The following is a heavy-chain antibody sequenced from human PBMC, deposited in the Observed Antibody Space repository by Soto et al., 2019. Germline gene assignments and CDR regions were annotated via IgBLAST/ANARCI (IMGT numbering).Heavy chain of an antibody. CDR2: IYYSGST. V-gene: IGHV4-39*01. CDR1: GGSISSSSYY. D-gene: IGHD3-10*01. J-gene: IGHJ4*02. CDR3: ARHPSYYGSGSYYEAFDY. Sequence: SETLSLTCTVSGGSISSSSYYWGWIRQPPGKGLEWIGSIYYSGSTYYNPSLKSRVTISVDTSKNQFSLKLSSVTAADTAVYYCARHPSYYGSGSYYEAFDYWGQGTLVTVSS.